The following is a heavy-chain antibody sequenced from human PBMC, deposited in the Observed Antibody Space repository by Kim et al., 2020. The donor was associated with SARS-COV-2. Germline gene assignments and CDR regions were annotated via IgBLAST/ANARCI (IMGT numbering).Heavy chain of an antibody. Sequence: GGSLRLSCAASGFTFSSYGMHWVRQAPGKGLEWVAVISYDGSTKYSADSVSGRFTISRDNSKNTLYLQMNSLRAEDTAGYYCAKEAAYDYDGSGSYYNADVWGQGTTVTVSS. D-gene: IGHD3-10*01. CDR3: AKEAAYDYDGSGSYYNADV. J-gene: IGHJ6*02. CDR1: GFTFSSYG. CDR2: ISYDGSTK. V-gene: IGHV3-30*18.